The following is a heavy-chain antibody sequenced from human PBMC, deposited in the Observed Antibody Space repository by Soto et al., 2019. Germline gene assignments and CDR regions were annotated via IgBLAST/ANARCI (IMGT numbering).Heavy chain of an antibody. Sequence: SETLSLTCAVYGGSFSGYYWSWIRQPPGKGLEWIGEINHSGSTNYNPSLKSRVTISVDTSKNQFSLKLSSVTAADTAVYYCARGRKGYSYGETYYYYGMDVWGQGTTVTVSS. J-gene: IGHJ6*02. CDR1: GGSFSGYY. CDR3: ARGRKGYSYGETYYYYGMDV. D-gene: IGHD5-18*01. V-gene: IGHV4-34*01. CDR2: INHSGST.